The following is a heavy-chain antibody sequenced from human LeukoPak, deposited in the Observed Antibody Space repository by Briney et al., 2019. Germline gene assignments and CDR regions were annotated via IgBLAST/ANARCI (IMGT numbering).Heavy chain of an antibody. D-gene: IGHD3-10*01. CDR3: ARCGDGLPCDFDY. Sequence: GMSLRLSCAASGFIFSDYYMSWIRQTPGKGLEWVSYMSSTSSTKYYADSVKGRFTISRDNAKNSLFLQMNSLRAEDTAMYYCARCGDGLPCDFDYWGQGTLLTVSS. J-gene: IGHJ4*02. V-gene: IGHV3-11*04. CDR1: GFIFSDYY. CDR2: MSSTSSTK.